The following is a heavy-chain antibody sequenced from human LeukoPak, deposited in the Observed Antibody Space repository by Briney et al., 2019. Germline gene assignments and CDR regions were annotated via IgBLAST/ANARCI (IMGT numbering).Heavy chain of an antibody. CDR3: ARERAVTTYYYFDY. D-gene: IGHD4-17*01. V-gene: IGHV4-34*01. Sequence: PSETLSLTCAVYGGSFSGYYWSWIRQPPGKGLEWIGETNHSGSTNYNPSLKSRVTISVDTSKNQFSLKLSSVTAADTAVYYCARERAVTTYYYFDYWGQGTLVTVSS. CDR2: TNHSGST. CDR1: GGSFSGYY. J-gene: IGHJ4*02.